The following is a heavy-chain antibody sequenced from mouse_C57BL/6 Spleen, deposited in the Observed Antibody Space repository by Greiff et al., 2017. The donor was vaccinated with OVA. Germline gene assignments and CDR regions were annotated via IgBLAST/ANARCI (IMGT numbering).Heavy chain of an antibody. J-gene: IGHJ4*01. CDR3: ARSQDY. CDR1: GYTFTSYW. V-gene: IGHV1-50*01. CDR2: IDPSDSYT. Sequence: QVQLQQSGAELVKPGASVKLSCKASGYTFTSYWMQWVKQRPGQGLEWIGEIDPSDSYTNYNQKFKGKATLTVDTSSSTAYMQLSSLTSEDSAVYYCARSQDYWGQGTSVTVSS.